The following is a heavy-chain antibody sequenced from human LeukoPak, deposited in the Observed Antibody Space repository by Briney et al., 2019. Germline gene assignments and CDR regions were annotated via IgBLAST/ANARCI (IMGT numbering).Heavy chain of an antibody. CDR3: ARHQGFGESAFIY. D-gene: IGHD3-10*01. CDR2: IDPSDSYT. V-gene: IGHV5-10-1*01. CDR1: GYSFTSYW. J-gene: IGHJ4*02. Sequence: GESLRISCKGSGYSFTSYWISWVRQMPGKGLERMGRIDPSDSYTRYSPSFQGHVTISVDKSMSTAYLQWSSLKASDTAMYYCARHQGFGESAFIYWGQGTLVTVSS.